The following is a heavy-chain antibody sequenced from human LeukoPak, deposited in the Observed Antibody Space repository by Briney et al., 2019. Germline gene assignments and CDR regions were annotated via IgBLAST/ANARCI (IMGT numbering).Heavy chain of an antibody. CDR1: GFTVSSTY. CDR3: TRTAASSWFSWFDY. J-gene: IGHJ4*02. Sequence: GGSLRLSCAASGFTVSSTYVSWVRQAPGKGLEWVSIMYSGGTIYYADSVKGRFTISRDNSKNTLYLQMNSLRAEDTAVYYCTRTAASSWFSWFDYWGQGTLVTVSS. CDR2: MYSGGTI. D-gene: IGHD6-13*01. V-gene: IGHV3-66*01.